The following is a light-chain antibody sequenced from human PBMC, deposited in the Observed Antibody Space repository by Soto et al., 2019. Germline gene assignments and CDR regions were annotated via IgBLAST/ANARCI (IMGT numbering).Light chain of an antibody. V-gene: IGLV2-11*01. J-gene: IGLJ1*01. CDR2: DVS. CDR3: CSYAGSYTFYV. CDR1: SSDVGGYNY. Sequence: QSALTQPRSVSGSPGQSVTISCTGTSSDVGGYNYVSWYQQHPGKAPKLMIYDVSKRPSGVPDRFSGSESGNTASLTISGLQAEDEADYYCCSYAGSYTFYVFGTGTKVTVL.